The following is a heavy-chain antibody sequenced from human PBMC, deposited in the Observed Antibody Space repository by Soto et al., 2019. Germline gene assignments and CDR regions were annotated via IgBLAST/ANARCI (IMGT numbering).Heavy chain of an antibody. CDR3: ATYSAYCIATTCTLA. J-gene: IGHJ5*02. V-gene: IGHV4-34*01. Sequence: SETLSLTCAVYGGSFSGYYWSWIRQPPGKGLEWIGEINHSGSTNYNPSLKSRVTISVDTSKNQFSLRLSSVTAADTAVYYCATYSAYCIATTCTLAWGQGTLVTVSS. CDR1: GGSFSGYY. CDR2: INHSGST. D-gene: IGHD2-15*01.